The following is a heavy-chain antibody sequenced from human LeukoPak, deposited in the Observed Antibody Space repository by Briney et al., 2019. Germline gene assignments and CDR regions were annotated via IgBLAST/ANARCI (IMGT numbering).Heavy chain of an antibody. CDR1: GGSFSGYY. D-gene: IGHD3-3*01. CDR3: ARAGGGYYDFWSGYYTPFFDY. J-gene: IGHJ4*02. Sequence: SETLSLTCAVYGGSFSGYYWSWIRQPPGKGLEWIGEINHSGSTNYNPSLKSRVTISVDTYKNQFSLKLSSVTAADPAVYYCARAGGGYYDFWSGYYTPFFDYWGQGTLVTVSS. V-gene: IGHV4-34*01. CDR2: INHSGST.